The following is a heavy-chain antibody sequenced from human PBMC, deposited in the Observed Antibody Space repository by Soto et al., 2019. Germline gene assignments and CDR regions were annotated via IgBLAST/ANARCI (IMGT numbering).Heavy chain of an antibody. CDR1: GYSFSYYW. CDR3: AGQDGSGIYYFDA. D-gene: IGHD3-10*01. V-gene: IGHV5-51*01. CDR2: IYPCDSDT. J-gene: IGHJ4*01. Sequence: PGESLKISCKLSGYSFSYYWIAWVRHVPGKGLEWMGIIYPCDSDTRYSPSFQGQVTISADKSINTAYLQWSSLKASDPAMYHCAGQDGSGIYYFDAWGHGDVVTIYS.